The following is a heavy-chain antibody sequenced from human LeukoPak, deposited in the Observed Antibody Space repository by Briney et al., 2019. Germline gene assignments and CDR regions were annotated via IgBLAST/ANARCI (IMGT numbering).Heavy chain of an antibody. Sequence: GGSLRLSCVASGFTFSSYWMHWVRQAPGKGLMWVSRIKSDGSSTSYAGSVKGRFTISRDNARNTLYLQMNSLRGEDTAVYYCVGDPDYGGYSRFDYWGQGALVTVSS. CDR1: GFTFSSYW. CDR3: VGDPDYGGYSRFDY. J-gene: IGHJ4*02. CDR2: IKSDGSST. V-gene: IGHV3-74*01. D-gene: IGHD4-23*01.